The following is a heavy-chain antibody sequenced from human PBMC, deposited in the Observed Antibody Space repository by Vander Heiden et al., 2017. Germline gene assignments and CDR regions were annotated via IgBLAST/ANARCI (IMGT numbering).Heavy chain of an antibody. CDR1: GFTFSSYS. CDR3: ARETMVNDAFDI. V-gene: IGHV3-48*01. Sequence: EVQLVESGGGLVQPGGSLRLSCAASGFTFSSYSMNWVRQAPWKGLEWVSYISSSSSTIYYADSVKGRFTISRDNAKNSLYLQMNSLRAEDTAVYYCARETMVNDAFDIWGQGTMVTVSS. J-gene: IGHJ3*02. D-gene: IGHD3-10*01. CDR2: ISSSSSTI.